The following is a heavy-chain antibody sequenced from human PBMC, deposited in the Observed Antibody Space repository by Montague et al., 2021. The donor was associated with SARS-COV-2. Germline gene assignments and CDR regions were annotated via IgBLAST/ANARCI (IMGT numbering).Heavy chain of an antibody. CDR2: IWYDGSNK. Sequence: SLRLSCAASGFTFSSYGMHWVRQAPGKGLEWVAVIWYDGSNKYYXDSVKGRFTISRDNSKNTLYLQMNSLRAEDTAVYYCARVLSYYGMDVWGRGTTVTVSS. CDR1: GFTFSSYG. CDR3: ARVLSYYGMDV. J-gene: IGHJ6*02. D-gene: IGHD3-10*01. V-gene: IGHV3-33*01.